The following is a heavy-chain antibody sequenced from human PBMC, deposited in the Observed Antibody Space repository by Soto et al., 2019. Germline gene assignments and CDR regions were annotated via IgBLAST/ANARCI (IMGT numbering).Heavy chain of an antibody. CDR1: GGSISSSNW. D-gene: IGHD3-10*01. CDR2: IYHSGST. CDR3: ASLTLVRGVMNDY. J-gene: IGHJ4*02. Sequence: QVHLQESGPGLVKPSGTLSLTCAVSGGSISSSNWWSWVRQPPGKGLEWIGEIYHSGSTNYNPSRKRRATTSVDKSKTQFSLKLSSVTAADTALYYCASLTLVRGVMNDYWGQGTLVTVSS. V-gene: IGHV4-4*02.